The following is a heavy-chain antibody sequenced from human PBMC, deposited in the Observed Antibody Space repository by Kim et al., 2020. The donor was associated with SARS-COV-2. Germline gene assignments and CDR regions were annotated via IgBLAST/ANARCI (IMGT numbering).Heavy chain of an antibody. J-gene: IGHJ6*02. Sequence: GGSLRLSCAASGFTFSSYGMHWVRQAPGKGLEWVAVIVYDGSNKYYADYVKGRFTISRDNSKNTLYLQMNSLRAEDTAVYYCARGGQYCRGGTCYYGMAVWGQGTTVTVSS. CDR2: IVYDGSNK. CDR1: GFTFSSYG. V-gene: IGHV3-30-3*01. D-gene: IGHD2-15*01. CDR3: ARGGQYCRGGTCYYGMAV.